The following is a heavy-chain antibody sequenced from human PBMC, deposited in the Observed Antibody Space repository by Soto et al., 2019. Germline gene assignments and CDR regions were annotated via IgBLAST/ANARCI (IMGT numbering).Heavy chain of an antibody. CDR2: ISTFNGKT. Sequence: QVQLVQSGGDVKTPGASVKVSCTTFRYTFTSHGIAWVRQAPGQGLEWMGWISTFNGKTDYAQKFQGRVTITADTLTSTVHMELRGLRSDDTAVYYCARLLTEGATFREDAFDLWGQGTKVTVSS. J-gene: IGHJ3*01. V-gene: IGHV1-18*01. D-gene: IGHD1-26*01. CDR3: ARLLTEGATFREDAFDL. CDR1: RYTFTSHG.